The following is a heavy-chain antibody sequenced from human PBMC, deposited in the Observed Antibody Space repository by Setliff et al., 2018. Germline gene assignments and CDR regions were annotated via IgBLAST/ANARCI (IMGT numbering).Heavy chain of an antibody. J-gene: IGHJ6*02. V-gene: IGHV4-59*01. Sequence: SETLSLTCTVSGGSISPYFWSWIRQPPGKGLEWIGYIYHNGNTNFNPSLKSRVNMSVDTSKSQFVLNLKAVTAADTAVYYCARDRTAYSYGLDVWGQGATVTVSS. CDR2: IYHNGNT. D-gene: IGHD5-18*01. CDR1: GGSISPYF. CDR3: ARDRTAYSYGLDV.